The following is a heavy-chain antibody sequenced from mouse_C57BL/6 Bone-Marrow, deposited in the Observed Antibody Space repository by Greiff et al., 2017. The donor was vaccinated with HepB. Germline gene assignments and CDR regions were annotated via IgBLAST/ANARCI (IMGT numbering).Heavy chain of an antibody. CDR3: ASERNYGSSYGYFDV. D-gene: IGHD1-1*01. J-gene: IGHJ1*03. V-gene: IGHV1-63*01. Sequence: VQLQQSGAELVRPGTSVKMSCKASGYTFTNYWIGWAKQRPGHGLEWIGDIYPGGGYTNYNEKFKGKATLTADKSSSTAYMQFSSLTSEDSAIYYCASERNYGSSYGYFDVWGTGTTVTVSS. CDR1: GYTFTNYW. CDR2: IYPGGGYT.